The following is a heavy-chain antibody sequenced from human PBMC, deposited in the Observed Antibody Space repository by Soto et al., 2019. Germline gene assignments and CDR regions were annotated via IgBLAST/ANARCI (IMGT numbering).Heavy chain of an antibody. CDR1: GYTFTSYY. Sequence: ASVKVSCKASGYTFTSYYMHWVRQAPGQGLEWMGIINPSGGSTSYAQKSQGRVTMTRDTSTSTVYMELSSLRSEDTAVYYCARDWVVPGLLWFGESAGYGMDVWGQGTTVTVSS. CDR2: INPSGGST. D-gene: IGHD3-10*01. CDR3: ARDWVVPGLLWFGESAGYGMDV. V-gene: IGHV1-46*01. J-gene: IGHJ6*02.